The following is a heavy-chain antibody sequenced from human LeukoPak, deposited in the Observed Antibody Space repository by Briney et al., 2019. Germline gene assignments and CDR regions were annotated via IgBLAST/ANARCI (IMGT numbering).Heavy chain of an antibody. V-gene: IGHV4-38-2*02. D-gene: IGHD5-24*01. CDR2: FYHGGST. J-gene: IGHJ4*02. Sequence: SETLSLTCTVSGYSISTGYYWDWIRQPPGKGLEWIGTFYHGGSTYYNPSLKSRVTISVDTSKNQFSLKLSSVTAADTAVYYCARDGKDGSFDYWGQGTLVTVSS. CDR1: GYSISTGYY. CDR3: ARDGKDGSFDY.